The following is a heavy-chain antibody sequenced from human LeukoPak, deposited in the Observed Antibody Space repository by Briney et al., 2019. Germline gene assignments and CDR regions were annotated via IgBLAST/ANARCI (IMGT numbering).Heavy chain of an antibody. J-gene: IGHJ4*02. Sequence: SQTLSLTCAISGDSVSSNSAAWNWIRESPLRGLEWLARTYYRSMWYNDYAVSVKSRITINPDTSKNQFSLQLNSVTPEDTAVYYCARRQNDGIAVAGPFDYWGQGTLVTVSS. D-gene: IGHD6-19*01. V-gene: IGHV6-1*01. CDR3: ARRQNDGIAVAGPFDY. CDR2: TYYRSMWYN. CDR1: GDSVSSNSAA.